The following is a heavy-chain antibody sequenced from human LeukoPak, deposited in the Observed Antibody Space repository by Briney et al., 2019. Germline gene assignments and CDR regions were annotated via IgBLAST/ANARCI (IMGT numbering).Heavy chain of an antibody. Sequence: SETLSLTCTVSSGSISSSSYYWGWIRQPPGKGLEWIGSIYYSGSTYYNPSLKSRVTISVDTSKNQFSLKLSSVTAADTAVYYCARVRRGYSSGWYTLVFSYFDYWGQGTLVTVSS. D-gene: IGHD6-19*01. V-gene: IGHV4-39*07. CDR2: IYYSGST. CDR1: SGSISSSSYY. CDR3: ARVRRGYSSGWYTLVFSYFDY. J-gene: IGHJ4*02.